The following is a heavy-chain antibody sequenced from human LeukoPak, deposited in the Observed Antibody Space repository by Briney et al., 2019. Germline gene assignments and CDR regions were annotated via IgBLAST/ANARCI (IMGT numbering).Heavy chain of an antibody. J-gene: IGHJ4*02. V-gene: IGHV3-23*01. CDR1: GFSFSNFA. Sequence: GGSLRLSCAASGFSFSNFAMSWVRQAPGKGLEWVAAISGSGATTYYGDSVKGRSTISRDNSNITLYLEMHSLRAEDTAVYYCAKANPAAWYSFFDFWGLGTLVTVAS. CDR3: AKANPAAWYSFFDF. CDR2: ISGSGATT. D-gene: IGHD2-21*02.